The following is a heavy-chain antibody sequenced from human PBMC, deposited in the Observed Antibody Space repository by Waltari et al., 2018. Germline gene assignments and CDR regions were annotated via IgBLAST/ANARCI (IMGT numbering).Heavy chain of an antibody. CDR2: IYYSGST. D-gene: IGHD6-6*01. J-gene: IGHJ6*02. CDR3: ARDLSIAARPGYYGMDV. Sequence: QVQLQESGPGLVKPSETLSLTCTVSGGSISSYSWSWIRQPPGKGLEWIGYIYYSGSTNYNPSLKSRVTISVDTSKNQFSLKLSSVTAADTAVYYCARDLSIAARPGYYGMDVWGQGTTVTVSS. CDR1: GGSISSYS. V-gene: IGHV4-59*01.